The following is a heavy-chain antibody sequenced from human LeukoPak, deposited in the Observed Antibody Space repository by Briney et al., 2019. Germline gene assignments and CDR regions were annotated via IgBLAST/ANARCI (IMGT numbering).Heavy chain of an antibody. V-gene: IGHV3-23*01. D-gene: IGHD4-23*01. CDR1: GYTFSSYA. Sequence: GGSLRLSCAASGYTFSSYAMNWVRQAPGKGLEWVSTISSSGGGTNYADSVKGRFTIARDNSQNTLFLQMSSLRAEDTAVYYCAKSEIGGNGYFDHWGQGTPGHRLL. CDR3: AKSEIGGNGYFDH. J-gene: IGHJ4*02. CDR2: ISSSGGGT.